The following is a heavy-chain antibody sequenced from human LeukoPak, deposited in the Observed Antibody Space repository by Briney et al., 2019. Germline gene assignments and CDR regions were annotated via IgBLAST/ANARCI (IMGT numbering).Heavy chain of an antibody. CDR1: GASITDYY. J-gene: IGHJ5*02. V-gene: IGHV4-59*08. Sequence: SETLSLTCTVSGASITDYYWSWIRQTPEMGLEYIGYIHISGKTYNNPSLKGRVTVSLDTSQNQFSLKLTPVTAADTAVYFCARHLGEGTYPMDRWGQGILVTVSS. D-gene: IGHD1-26*01. CDR2: IHISGKT. CDR3: ARHLGEGTYPMDR.